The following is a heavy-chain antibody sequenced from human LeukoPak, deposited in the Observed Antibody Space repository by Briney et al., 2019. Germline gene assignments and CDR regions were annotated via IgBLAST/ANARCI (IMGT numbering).Heavy chain of an antibody. CDR2: IYYSGST. D-gene: IGHD3-10*01. J-gene: IGHJ5*02. V-gene: IGHV4-39*07. Sequence: SETLSLTCTVSGGSISSSSYYWGWIRQPPGKGLEWIGSIYYSGSTYYNPSLKSRVTISVDTSKNQFSLKLSSVTAADTAVYYCARDVIVRGVNWSDPWGQGTLVTVSS. CDR1: GGSISSSSYY. CDR3: ARDVIVRGVNWSDP.